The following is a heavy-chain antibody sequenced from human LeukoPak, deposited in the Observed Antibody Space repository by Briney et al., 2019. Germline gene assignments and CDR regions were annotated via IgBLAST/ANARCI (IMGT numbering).Heavy chain of an antibody. Sequence: GGSLRLSCAASGFTFSSYSMNWVRQAPGKGLEWVSSISSSSSYIYYADSVKGRFTISRDNSKNSLYLQMNSLRAEDTAVYYCAELGITMIGGVWGKGTTVTISS. CDR1: GFTFSSYS. CDR2: ISSSSSYI. D-gene: IGHD3-10*02. CDR3: AELGITMIGGV. J-gene: IGHJ6*04. V-gene: IGHV3-21*01.